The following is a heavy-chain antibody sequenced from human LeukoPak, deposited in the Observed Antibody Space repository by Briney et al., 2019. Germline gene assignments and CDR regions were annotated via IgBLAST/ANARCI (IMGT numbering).Heavy chain of an antibody. D-gene: IGHD2-15*01. J-gene: IGHJ4*02. CDR2: IYPGDSDT. Sequence: GESLKISCKGSGYSFTSYWIGWVRQMPGKGLEWIGIIYPGDSDTRYSPSFQGQVTISADKSISTAYLQWSSLKASDTAMYYCARSSWGYCSGGSCLLYYFDYWGQGTLVTVSS. CDR1: GYSFTSYW. CDR3: ARSSWGYCSGGSCLLYYFDY. V-gene: IGHV5-51*01.